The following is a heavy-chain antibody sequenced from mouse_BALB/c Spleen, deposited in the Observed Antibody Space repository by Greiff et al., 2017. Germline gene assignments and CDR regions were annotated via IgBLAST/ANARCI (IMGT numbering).Heavy chain of an antibody. CDR3: ARDRSSSYSYWYFDV. CDR2: ISDGGSYT. D-gene: IGHD1-1*01. J-gene: IGHJ1*01. CDR1: GFTFSDYY. V-gene: IGHV5-4*02. Sequence: EVQRVESGGGLVKPGGSLKLSCAASGFTFSDYYMYWVRQTPEKRLEWVATISDGGSYTYYPDSVKGRFTISRDNAKNNLYLQMSSLKSEDTAMYYCARDRSSSYSYWYFDVWGAGTTVTVSS.